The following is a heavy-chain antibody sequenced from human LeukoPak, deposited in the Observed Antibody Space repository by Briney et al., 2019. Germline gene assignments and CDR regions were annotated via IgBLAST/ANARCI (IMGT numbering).Heavy chain of an antibody. J-gene: IGHJ4*02. CDR2: IYYSGST. Sequence: SETLSLTCTVSGGSISSSSYYWGWIRQPPGKGLEWIGSIYYSGSTYYNPSLKSRVTISVDTSKNQFSLKLSSVTAEDTALYYCARLGSRWSFDYWGQGTLVTVSS. D-gene: IGHD6-13*01. CDR1: GGSISSSSYY. V-gene: IGHV4-39*07. CDR3: ARLGSRWSFDY.